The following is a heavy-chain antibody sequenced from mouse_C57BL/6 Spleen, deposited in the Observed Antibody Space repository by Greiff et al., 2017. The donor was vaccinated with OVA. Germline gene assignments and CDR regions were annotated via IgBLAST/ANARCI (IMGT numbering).Heavy chain of an antibody. J-gene: IGHJ4*01. Sequence: VQLQQPGAELVKPGASVKLSCKASGYTFTSYWMHWVKQRPGRGLEWIGRIDTNSGGTKYNEKFKSKATLTVDKPSSTAYMQLSSLTSEDSAVYYCARSRYYAMDYWGQGTSVTVSS. CDR3: ARSRYYAMDY. V-gene: IGHV1-72*01. CDR2: IDTNSGGT. CDR1: GYTFTSYW.